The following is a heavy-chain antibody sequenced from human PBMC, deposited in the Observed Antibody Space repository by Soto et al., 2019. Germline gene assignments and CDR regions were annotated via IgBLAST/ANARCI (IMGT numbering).Heavy chain of an antibody. V-gene: IGHV1-69*13. D-gene: IGHD3-22*01. CDR3: ARDSSGYYWGNVQH. Sequence: GASVKVSCKASGGTFSSYAISWVRQAPGQGLEWMGGIIPIFGTANYAQKFQGRVTITADESTSTAYMELSSLRSEDTAVYYCARDSSGYYWGNVQHWGQGTMVTVSS. J-gene: IGHJ1*01. CDR2: IIPIFGTA. CDR1: GGTFSSYA.